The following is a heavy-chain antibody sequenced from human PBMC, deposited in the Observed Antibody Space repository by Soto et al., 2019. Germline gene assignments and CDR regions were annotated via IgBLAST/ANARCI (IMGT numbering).Heavy chain of an antibody. V-gene: IGHV3-30*04. CDR3: AKGGRQWLVTSDFNY. Sequence: VQLVESGGGVGHPGRSLRLSCAASGFTFSDYAMHWVRKAPGKGLEWVAVVSHDGRNTHYADSVKGRFTISRDSSKKPVALETTSLSAEDAALYYCAKGGRQWLVTSDFNYCGQGALVTVSP. CDR2: VSHDGRNT. CDR1: GFTFSDYA. J-gene: IGHJ4*02. D-gene: IGHD6-19*01.